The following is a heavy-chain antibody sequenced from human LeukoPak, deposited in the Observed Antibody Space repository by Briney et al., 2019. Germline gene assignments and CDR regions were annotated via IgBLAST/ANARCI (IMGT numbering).Heavy chain of an antibody. CDR2: INHSGST. V-gene: IGHV4-34*01. J-gene: IGHJ2*01. D-gene: IGHD4-11*01. CDR3: ARGQALVEATVTTTWYFDL. CDR1: GGSFSGYY. Sequence: SETLSLTYAVYGGSFSGYYWSWIRQPPGKGLERIGEINHSGSTNYNPSLKSRVTISVDTSKNQFSLKLSSVTAADTAVYYCARGQALVEATVTTTWYFDLWGRGTLVTVSS.